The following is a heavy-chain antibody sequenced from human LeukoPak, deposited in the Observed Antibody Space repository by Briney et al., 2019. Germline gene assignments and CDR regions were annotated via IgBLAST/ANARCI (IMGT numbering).Heavy chain of an antibody. CDR1: GFTFSSYS. CDR2: ISSSSSYI. V-gene: IGHV3-21*01. D-gene: IGHD6-19*01. Sequence: KPGGSLRLSCAASGFTFSSYSMNWVRQAPGKGLEWVSSISSSSSYIYYADSVKGRFTISRDNAKNSPYLQMNSLRAEDTAVYYCAREDEWVAGFDYWGQGTLVTVSS. CDR3: AREDEWVAGFDY. J-gene: IGHJ4*02.